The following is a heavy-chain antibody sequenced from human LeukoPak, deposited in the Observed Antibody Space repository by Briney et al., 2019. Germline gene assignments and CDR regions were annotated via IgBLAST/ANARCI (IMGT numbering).Heavy chain of an antibody. Sequence: SETLSLTCAVSGGSISSSGYYWGCIRQPPGKGLEWIGSIYYSGSTYYIPSLKSRFTISVDTSKNQFSLKLSSVTAADTAVYYCARHRGKYSPHDAFDIWGQGTMVTVSS. CDR3: ARHRGKYSPHDAFDI. CDR1: GGSISSSGYY. D-gene: IGHD5-18*01. CDR2: IYYSGST. J-gene: IGHJ3*02. V-gene: IGHV4-39*01.